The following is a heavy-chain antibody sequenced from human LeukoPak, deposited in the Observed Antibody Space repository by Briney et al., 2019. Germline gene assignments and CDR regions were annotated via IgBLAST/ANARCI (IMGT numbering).Heavy chain of an antibody. D-gene: IGHD3-22*01. J-gene: IGHJ4*02. Sequence: GASVKVSCKASGGTFSSYAISWVRQAPGQGLEWMGGIIPIFGTANYAQKFQGRVTITADESTSTAYMELSSLRSDDTAVYYCARVSSIVVVTPLRYWGQGTLVTVSS. CDR2: IIPIFGTA. CDR1: GGTFSSYA. CDR3: ARVSSIVVVTPLRY. V-gene: IGHV1-69*13.